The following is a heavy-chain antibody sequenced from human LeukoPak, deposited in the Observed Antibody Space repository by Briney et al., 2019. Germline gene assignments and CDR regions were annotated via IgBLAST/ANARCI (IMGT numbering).Heavy chain of an antibody. J-gene: IGHJ5*02. D-gene: IGHD7-27*01. CDR2: IKPDGSDK. CDR1: GFNFRSYW. Sequence: PGGSLRLSCAASGFNFRSYWMSWVRQAPGKELEWVANIKPDGSDKKYVDSVKGRFTISRDNAENSLLLQMNSLRAEDTAVYYCARDALGRQSEYNWFDPWGQGTLVTVSS. CDR3: ARDALGRQSEYNWFDP. V-gene: IGHV3-7*01.